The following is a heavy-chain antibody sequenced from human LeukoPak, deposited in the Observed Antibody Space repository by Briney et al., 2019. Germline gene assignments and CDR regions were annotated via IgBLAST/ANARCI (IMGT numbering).Heavy chain of an antibody. D-gene: IGHD4-17*01. V-gene: IGHV4-38-2*02. J-gene: IGHJ4*02. Sequence: SETLSLTCTVSGYSISSGYYWGWIRQPPGKGLEWIGSIYHSGSTYYNPSLKSRVTTSVDTSKNEFSLNLSSVTAADTAVYYCARAGTNLGDYDYWGQGTLVTVSS. CDR3: ARAGTNLGDYDY. CDR2: IYHSGST. CDR1: GYSISSGYY.